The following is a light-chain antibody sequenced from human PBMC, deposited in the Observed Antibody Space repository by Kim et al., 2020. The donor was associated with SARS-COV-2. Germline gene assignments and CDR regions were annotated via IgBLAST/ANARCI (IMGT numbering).Light chain of an antibody. Sequence: VSPGERATLSCRASQSVTSNLAWYQQRPGQAPRLLIYGASIRATSIPDRFSGSGSGTEFTLTISSLQPEDFALYYCQQYNRWPPYIFGQGTKLEI. CDR3: QQYNRWPPYI. J-gene: IGKJ2*01. V-gene: IGKV3-15*01. CDR2: GAS. CDR1: QSVTSN.